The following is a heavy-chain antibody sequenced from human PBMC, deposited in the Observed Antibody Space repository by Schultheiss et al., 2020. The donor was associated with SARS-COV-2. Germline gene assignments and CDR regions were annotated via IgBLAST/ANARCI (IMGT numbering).Heavy chain of an antibody. D-gene: IGHD3/OR15-3a*01. J-gene: IGHJ5*02. CDR1: GFSFSASA. CDR2: ISHDTSHA. Sequence: GESLKISCVASGFSFSASAMHWVRQAPGKGLEWVSVISHDTSHAYYADSLKGRFTISRDNSKNTLYLQMNSLRVEDTAVYYCAGGDSDPWGQGAQVTVSS. CDR3: AGGDSDP. V-gene: IGHV3-30*04.